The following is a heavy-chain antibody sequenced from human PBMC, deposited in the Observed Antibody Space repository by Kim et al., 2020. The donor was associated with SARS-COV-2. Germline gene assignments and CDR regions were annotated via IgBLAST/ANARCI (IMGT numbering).Heavy chain of an antibody. Sequence: SETLSLTCSVSGASISSPGYYWTWVRQHPTKGLEWIGYIDYNGATYYNPSLKSRVFMSTDTSNNRFSLTLRSVTDSDTAVYFCARDFVDGYNWIDPWCQG. CDR1: GASISSPGYY. D-gene: IGHD2-2*03. J-gene: IGHJ5*02. CDR2: IDYNGAT. V-gene: IGHV4-31*03. CDR3: ARDFVDGYNWIDP.